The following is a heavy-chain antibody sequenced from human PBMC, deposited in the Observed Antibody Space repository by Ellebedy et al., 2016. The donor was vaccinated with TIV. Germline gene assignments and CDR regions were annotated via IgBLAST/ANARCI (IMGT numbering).Heavy chain of an antibody. D-gene: IGHD6-13*01. V-gene: IGHV4-59*01. Sequence: MPSETLSLTCTVSGGSISSYYWSWIRQPPGKGLEWIGYISYSGSTNYNPSLKSRVTISVDTSKNQFSLRLNSVTAVDTAVYYCARVVWQQPVSYAFDIWGQGTMVTVSS. CDR3: ARVVWQQPVSYAFDI. J-gene: IGHJ3*02. CDR1: GGSISSYY. CDR2: ISYSGST.